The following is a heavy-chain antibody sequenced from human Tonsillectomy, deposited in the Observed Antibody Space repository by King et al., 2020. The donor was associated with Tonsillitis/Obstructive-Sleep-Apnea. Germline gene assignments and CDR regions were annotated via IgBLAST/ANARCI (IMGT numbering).Heavy chain of an antibody. J-gene: IGHJ6*03. CDR2: IYYTGTT. V-gene: IGHV4-39*01. Sequence: QLQESGPGLVKPSETLSLTCTVSGGSVSSSSYYWGWIRQPPGKGLEWIGSIYYTGTTYYNPSLKSRVTIFVDTSTNQFSLKLTSLTAADTAVYYCARHAMDHDYYYYMDVWGKGTTVTVSS. D-gene: IGHD2-2*03. CDR3: ARHAMDHDYYYYMDV. CDR1: GGSVSSSSYY.